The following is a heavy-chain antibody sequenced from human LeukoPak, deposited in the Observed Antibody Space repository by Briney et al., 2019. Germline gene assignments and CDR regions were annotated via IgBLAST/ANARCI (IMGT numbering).Heavy chain of an antibody. V-gene: IGHV3-30*02. CDR1: GFTFSSYG. CDR2: IRYDGSNK. Sequence: GGSLRLSCAASGFTFSSYGMHWVRQAPGKGLEWVAFIRYDGSNKYYADSVKGRFTISRDNYKNTLYLQMNSMSAEDTAVYYCAKSYFYYYGMDVWGQGTTVTVSS. CDR3: AKSYFYYYGMDV. J-gene: IGHJ6*02.